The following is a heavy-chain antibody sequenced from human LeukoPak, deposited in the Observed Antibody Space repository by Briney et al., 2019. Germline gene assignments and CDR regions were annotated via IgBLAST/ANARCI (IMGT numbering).Heavy chain of an antibody. Sequence: SETLSLTCTVSGGSISTYYWSWIRQPAGKGLEWIGRMHTSGSTNQNPSLKSRLTMSVDTSKNQFSLKLSSVTAADTAVYYCARVNWGNDAFDIWGQGTMVTVSS. V-gene: IGHV4-4*07. CDR1: GGSISTYY. CDR3: ARVNWGNDAFDI. CDR2: MHTSGST. J-gene: IGHJ3*02. D-gene: IGHD7-27*01.